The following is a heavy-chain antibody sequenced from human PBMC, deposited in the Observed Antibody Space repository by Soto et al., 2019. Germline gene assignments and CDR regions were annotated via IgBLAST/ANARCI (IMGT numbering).Heavy chain of an antibody. D-gene: IGHD6-13*01. CDR1: GFTFSSYA. CDR2: ISYDGSNK. CDR3: ARESLGLAAAGRHYYYYYGMDV. Sequence: GGSLRLSCAASGFTFSSYAMHWVRQAPGTGLEWVAVISYDGSNKYYADSVKGRFTISRDKSKNTLYLQMNSQRAEDTAVYYCARESLGLAAAGRHYYYYYGMDVWGQGTTVTVSS. J-gene: IGHJ6*02. V-gene: IGHV3-30-3*01.